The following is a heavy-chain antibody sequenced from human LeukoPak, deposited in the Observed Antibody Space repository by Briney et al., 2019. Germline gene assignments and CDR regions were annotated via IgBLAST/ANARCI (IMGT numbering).Heavy chain of an antibody. CDR2: ISSSGSIM. CDR3: ARTPTYYDILTDYPYYFDY. CDR1: GFTVSSFQ. J-gene: IGHJ4*02. V-gene: IGHV3-48*03. Sequence: GGSLRLFCVASGFTVSSFQMNWVRQAPGKGLEWVSYISSSGSIMFYADSVKGRFTISRDNAKNSLYLHMNSLRAEDTAVYYCARTPTYYDILTDYPYYFDYWGQGTLVTVSS. D-gene: IGHD3-9*01.